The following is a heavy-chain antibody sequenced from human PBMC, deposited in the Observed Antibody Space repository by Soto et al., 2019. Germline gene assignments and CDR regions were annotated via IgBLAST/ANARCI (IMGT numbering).Heavy chain of an antibody. CDR2: IYYSGST. V-gene: IGHV4-59*08. CDR3: ARRYCSGGSCYSHFDH. J-gene: IGHJ4*02. Sequence: SETLSLTCTVSGGSISSYYWSWIRQPPGKGLEWIGYIYYSGSTNYNPSLKSRVTISVDTSKNQFSLKLSSVTAADAAVYYCARRYCSGGSCYSHFDHWGQGTLVTVSS. D-gene: IGHD2-15*01. CDR1: GGSISSYY.